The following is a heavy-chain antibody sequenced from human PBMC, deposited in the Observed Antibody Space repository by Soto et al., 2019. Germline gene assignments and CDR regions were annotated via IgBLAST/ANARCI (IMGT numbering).Heavy chain of an antibody. CDR1: GFTFSNHW. CDR3: ARDRIAVGY. D-gene: IGHD6-19*01. CDR2: IKQDGSEK. V-gene: IGHV3-7*01. J-gene: IGHJ4*02. Sequence: EVQLVESGGGLVQPGGSLRLSCAASGFTFSNHWMSWVRQAPGKGLGWVANIKQDGSEKYYVDSVKGRFTISRDNAKNSLYLQMNSLRDEDTAVYYCARDRIAVGYWGQGTLVTVSS.